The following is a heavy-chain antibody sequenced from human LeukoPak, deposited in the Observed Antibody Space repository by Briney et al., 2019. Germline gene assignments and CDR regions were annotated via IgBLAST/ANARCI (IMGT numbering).Heavy chain of an antibody. CDR3: ARHNGYCSSTSCYGGFDY. CDR2: IYYSGRT. Sequence: PSETLSLTCTVSGGSISSSSYYWGWLRQPPGQGLEWIGSIYYSGRTYYNPSLKIRVTISVDTSKNQFSLKLSSVTAADTAVYYCARHNGYCSSTSCYGGFDYWGQGTLVTVSS. J-gene: IGHJ4*02. CDR1: GGSISSSSYY. V-gene: IGHV4-39*01. D-gene: IGHD2-2*03.